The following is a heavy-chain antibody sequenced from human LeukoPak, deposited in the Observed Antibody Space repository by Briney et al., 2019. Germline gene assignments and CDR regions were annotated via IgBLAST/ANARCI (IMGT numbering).Heavy chain of an antibody. CDR3: AKVWAPGFDY. Sequence: GGSLRLSCAASGFTFSSSAMSWVRQAPGKGLEWVSNISGSGSGGSTYYADSVKGRFTISRDNSKNTLYLQMNSLRAEDTAVYYCAKVWAPGFDYWGQGTLVTVSS. D-gene: IGHD1-14*01. V-gene: IGHV3-23*01. J-gene: IGHJ4*02. CDR1: GFTFSSSA. CDR2: ISGSGSGGST.